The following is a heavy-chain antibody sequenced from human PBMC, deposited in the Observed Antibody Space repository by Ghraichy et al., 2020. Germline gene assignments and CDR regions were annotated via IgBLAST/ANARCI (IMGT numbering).Heavy chain of an antibody. CDR1: GASITSHH. CDR2: IYYSGTT. V-gene: IGHV4-59*11. J-gene: IGHJ5*02. CDR3: ARDQSGGYGWFDP. D-gene: IGHD3-16*01. Sequence: SETLSLTCTVSGASITSHHWSWIRQSPGKGLEWIGNIYYSGTTNYNPSLKSRVIMSVDTSKNQFSLKLSSVTAADTAVYYCARDQSGGYGWFDPWGQGMLVTVSS.